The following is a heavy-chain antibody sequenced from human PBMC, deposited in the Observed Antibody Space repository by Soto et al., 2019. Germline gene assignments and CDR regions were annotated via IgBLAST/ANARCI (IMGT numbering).Heavy chain of an antibody. CDR1: GYPFTSYV. J-gene: IGHJ5*02. D-gene: IGHD5-18*01. CDR2: ISAYNGNT. CDR3: ARDVMGYRIGWFDP. V-gene: IGHV1-18*01. Sequence: ASVKVSCKSSGYPFTSYVISWVRQAPGQGLEWMGWISAYNGNTNYAQKLQGRVTMTTDTSTSTAYMELRSLRSDDTAVYYCARDVMGYRIGWFDPWGQGTLVTVSS.